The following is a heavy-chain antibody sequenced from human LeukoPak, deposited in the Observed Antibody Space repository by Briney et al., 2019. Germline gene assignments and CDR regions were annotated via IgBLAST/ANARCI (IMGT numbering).Heavy chain of an antibody. CDR3: ARGILSVTMVRGLKYYDYYYMDV. Sequence: ASVKVSCKASGYTFTGYYMHWVRQATGQGLEWMGWMNPNSGNTGYAQKFQGRVTMTRNTSINTAYMELSSLRSEDTAVYYCARGILSVTMVRGLKYYDYYYMDVWGKGTTVTISS. CDR1: GYTFTGYY. D-gene: IGHD3-10*01. CDR2: MNPNSGNT. J-gene: IGHJ6*03. V-gene: IGHV1-8*02.